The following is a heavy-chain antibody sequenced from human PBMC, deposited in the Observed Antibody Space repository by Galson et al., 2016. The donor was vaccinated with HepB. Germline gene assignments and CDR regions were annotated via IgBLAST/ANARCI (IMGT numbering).Heavy chain of an antibody. Sequence: SLRLSCAASGFTFSSYSMNWVRQAPGKGLEWVSYISSSSSTIYHAHPVKGRFTISRDNAKNSLYRQMTSLRAEDTAVYYCARFDFYGMDVWGQGTTVTVSS. CDR3: ARFDFYGMDV. CDR1: GFTFSSYS. CDR2: ISSSSSTI. J-gene: IGHJ6*02. V-gene: IGHV3-48*01.